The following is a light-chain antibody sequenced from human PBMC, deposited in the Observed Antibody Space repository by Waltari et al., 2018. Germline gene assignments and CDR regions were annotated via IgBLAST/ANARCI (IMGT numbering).Light chain of an antibody. J-gene: IGKJ1*01. Sequence: DIQMTPSPSSLSASLGDRVPLTCPASQTISRYLNWYQQKPGKAPNLLDYAASSVQSRVASRFSGSGSGRDFTLIITSLQPEDFATYYCQESYRFTRTFGQGTKVEIK. CDR2: AAS. CDR3: QESYRFTRT. CDR1: QTISRY. V-gene: IGKV1-39*01.